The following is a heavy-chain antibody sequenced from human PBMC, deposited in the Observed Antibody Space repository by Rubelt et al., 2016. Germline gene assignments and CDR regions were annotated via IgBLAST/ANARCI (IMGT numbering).Heavy chain of an antibody. CDR2: ISAYNGNT. D-gene: IGHD6-6*01. V-gene: IGHV1-18*01. CDR1: GYTFTSYG. Sequence: QVQLVQSGAEVKKPGASVKVSCKASGYTFTSYGISWVRQAPGQGLEWMGWISAYNGNTNYAQKRQGRVTMTTDTATRTAYMGLRSLRSDDTAVYYCARDRIRIAARQGWYFDLWGRGTLVTVSS. J-gene: IGHJ2*01. CDR3: ARDRIRIAARQGWYFDL.